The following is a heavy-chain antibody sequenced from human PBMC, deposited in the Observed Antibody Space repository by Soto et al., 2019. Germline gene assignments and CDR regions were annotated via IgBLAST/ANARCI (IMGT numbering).Heavy chain of an antibody. D-gene: IGHD3-10*01. Sequence: VQLVQSGAEVKKPGSSVKVSCKASGGTFSSYAISWVRQAPGQGLEWMGGIIPIFGTANYAQKFQGRVTITADESTSTAYMELSSLRSEDTAVYYCARDHYGSGSKEFDYWGQGTLVTVSS. CDR2: IIPIFGTA. CDR1: GGTFSSYA. J-gene: IGHJ4*02. V-gene: IGHV1-69*01. CDR3: ARDHYGSGSKEFDY.